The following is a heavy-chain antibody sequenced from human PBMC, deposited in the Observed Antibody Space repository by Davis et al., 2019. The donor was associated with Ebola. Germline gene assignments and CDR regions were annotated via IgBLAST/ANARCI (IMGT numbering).Heavy chain of an antibody. CDR1: GFTFSSHA. Sequence: GESLKISCAASGFTFSSHAMSWVRQAPGQGLEWVSAIRGSGSTTYYADSVKGRHTISRDNSKNTLYLQMNSLRAEDTAVYYCARDPDPWGQGTLVTVSS. CDR2: IRGSGSTT. CDR3: ARDPDP. V-gene: IGHV3-23*01. J-gene: IGHJ5*02.